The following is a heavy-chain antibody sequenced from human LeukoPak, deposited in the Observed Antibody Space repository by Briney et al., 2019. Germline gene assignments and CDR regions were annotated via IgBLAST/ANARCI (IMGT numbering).Heavy chain of an antibody. V-gene: IGHV1-58*02. D-gene: IGHD3-10*01. J-gene: IGHJ4*02. CDR2: IVVGSGNT. Sequence: AASVKVSCKASGFTFTSSAMQWVRQARGQRLEWIGWIVVGSGNTNYAQKFQERVTITRDMSTSTAYMELSSLRSEDTAVYYCAAARAVRGAGDYWGQGTLVTVSS. CDR1: GFTFTSSA. CDR3: AAARAVRGAGDY.